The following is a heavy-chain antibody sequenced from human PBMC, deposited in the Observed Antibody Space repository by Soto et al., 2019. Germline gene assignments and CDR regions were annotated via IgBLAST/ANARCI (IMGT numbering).Heavy chain of an antibody. CDR3: ARQATMVRGVIDY. CDR1: GGSISSSSYY. D-gene: IGHD3-10*01. J-gene: IGHJ4*02. V-gene: IGHV4-39*01. CDR2: IYYSGST. Sequence: SETLSLTCTVSGGSISSSSYYWGWIRQPPGKGLEWIGSIYYSGSTYYNPSLKSRVTISVDTSKNQFSLKLSSVTAADTAVYYCARQATMVRGVIDYWGQGTLLTVSS.